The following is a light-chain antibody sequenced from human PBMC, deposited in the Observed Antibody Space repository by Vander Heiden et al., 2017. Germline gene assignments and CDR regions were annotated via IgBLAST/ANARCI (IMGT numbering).Light chain of an antibody. CDR1: QSVSSY. CDR2: DAS. V-gene: IGKV3-11*01. J-gene: IGKJ4*01. Sequence: ELVLTPSPATLSLSPGERATLSCRASQSVSSYLAWYQQKPGQAPRLLIYDASNRATGIPARFSGSGSGTDFTLTISSLEPEDFAVYYCQQRSNWLTFGGGTKVEIK. CDR3: QQRSNWLT.